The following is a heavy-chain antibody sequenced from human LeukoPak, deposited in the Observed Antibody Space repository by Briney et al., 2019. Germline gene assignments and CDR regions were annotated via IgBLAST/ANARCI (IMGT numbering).Heavy chain of an antibody. CDR2: IYYSGTT. CDR1: GGSISSYY. Sequence: SETLSLTCTVSGGSISSYYWSWIRQARGKGLEWIGYIYYSGTTKYHPSLTGRVSISVDTSKNQFSLRLSSVAAADTAVYYCERHGGSDFYYWGQGTLVTVSS. V-gene: IGHV4-59*08. D-gene: IGHD1-26*01. J-gene: IGHJ4*02. CDR3: ERHGGSDFYY.